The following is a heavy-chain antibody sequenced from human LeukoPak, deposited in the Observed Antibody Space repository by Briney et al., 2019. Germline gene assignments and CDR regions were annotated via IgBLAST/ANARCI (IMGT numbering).Heavy chain of an antibody. CDR3: ARIGGITYFDY. Sequence: PSETLSLTCSVSGGYIGSYFWSWIRQPAGKELEYIGRFYTSGSPNYNPSLKSRVTMSVDTSKNQFSLRLSSVSPADTAVYYCARIGGITYFDYWGQGILVTFPS. V-gene: IGHV4-4*07. CDR2: FYTSGSP. CDR1: GGYIGSYF. J-gene: IGHJ4*02. D-gene: IGHD3-16*01.